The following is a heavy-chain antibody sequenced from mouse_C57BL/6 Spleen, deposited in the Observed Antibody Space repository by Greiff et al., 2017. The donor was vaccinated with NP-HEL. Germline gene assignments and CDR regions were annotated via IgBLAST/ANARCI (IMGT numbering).Heavy chain of an antibody. J-gene: IGHJ4*01. V-gene: IGHV1-81*01. Sequence: VQVVESGAELARPGASVKLSCKASGYTFTSYGISWVKQRTGQGLEWIGEIYPRSGNTYYNDKFKGKATLTADKSSSTAYMELRSLTSEDSAVYFCARRDDGYYGGYAMDYWGQGTSVTVSS. CDR1: GYTFTSYG. CDR2: IYPRSGNT. D-gene: IGHD2-3*01. CDR3: ARRDDGYYGGYAMDY.